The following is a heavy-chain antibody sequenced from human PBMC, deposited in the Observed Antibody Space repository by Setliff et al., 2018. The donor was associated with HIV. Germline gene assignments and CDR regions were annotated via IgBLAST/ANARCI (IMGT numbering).Heavy chain of an antibody. CDR3: ARGSFIGDYYYFDY. J-gene: IGHJ4*02. CDR1: GGSINNYQ. Sequence: PSETLSLTCTVSGVSGGSINNYQWSWIRQPPGKGLEWIGHIYTIGSTNYNPSLKSRVTISVDTSKNQFSLKLSSVTAADTAVYYCARGSFIGDYYYFDYWGQGTLVTSPQ. V-gene: IGHV4-4*08. CDR2: IYTIGST. D-gene: IGHD3-10*01.